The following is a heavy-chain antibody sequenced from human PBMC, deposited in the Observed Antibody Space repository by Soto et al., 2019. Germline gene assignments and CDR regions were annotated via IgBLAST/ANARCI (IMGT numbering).Heavy chain of an antibody. CDR3: ARAANGSGSYYNMWPFDI. Sequence: PGGSLRLSCAASGFTVSSNYMSWVRQAPGKGLEWVSVIYSGGSTYYADSVKGRFTISRDNSKNTLYLQMNSLRAEDTAVYYCARAANGSGSYYNMWPFDIWGQGTMVTVSS. D-gene: IGHD3-10*01. V-gene: IGHV3-53*01. CDR2: IYSGGST. CDR1: GFTVSSNY. J-gene: IGHJ3*02.